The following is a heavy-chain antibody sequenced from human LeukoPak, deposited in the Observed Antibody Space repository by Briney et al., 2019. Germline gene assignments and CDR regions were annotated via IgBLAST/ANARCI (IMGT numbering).Heavy chain of an antibody. CDR3: ARPPRPASVAAGNNWFDP. CDR1: GGSLSSGGYY. Sequence: PSETLSLTCTVSGGSLSSGGYYWSWIRQHPGKGLEWIGYIYYSGSTYYNPSPKSRVTISLDMSRTQFSLKLSSVPAADTAVYYCARPPRPASVAAGNNWFDPWGQGTLVTVSS. V-gene: IGHV4-31*03. D-gene: IGHD1-14*01. CDR2: IYYSGST. J-gene: IGHJ5*02.